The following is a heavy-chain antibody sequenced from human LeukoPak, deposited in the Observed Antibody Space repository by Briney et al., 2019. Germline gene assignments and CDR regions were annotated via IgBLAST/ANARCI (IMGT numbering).Heavy chain of an antibody. V-gene: IGHV4-59*08. CDR3: ARGVDY. D-gene: IGHD3-10*01. CDR2: IYRSGNT. CDR1: GGSISSYY. J-gene: IGHJ4*02. Sequence: PSETLSLTCTVSGGSISSYYWSWIRQPPGKGLEWIGNIYRSGNTHYSPSLKSRVTISVDTSKNQFSLKLSSVTAADTAVYYCARGVDYWGQGALVTVSS.